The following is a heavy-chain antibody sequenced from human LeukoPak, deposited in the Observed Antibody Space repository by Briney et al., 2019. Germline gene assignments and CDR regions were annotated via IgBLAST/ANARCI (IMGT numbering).Heavy chain of an antibody. D-gene: IGHD6-19*01. J-gene: IGHJ4*02. CDR3: ARLKYSSGWFFDY. V-gene: IGHV4-39*01. CDR1: GGSISSSSYY. Sequence: PSETLSLTCTVSGGSISSSSYYWGWIRQPPGKGLEWIGSIYYSGSTYYNPSLKSRVTISVDTSKNQFSLKVSSVTAADTAVYYCARLKYSSGWFFDYWGQGTLVTVSS. CDR2: IYYSGST.